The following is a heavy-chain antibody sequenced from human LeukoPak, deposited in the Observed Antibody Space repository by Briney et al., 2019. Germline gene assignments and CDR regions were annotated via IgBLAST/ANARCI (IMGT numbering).Heavy chain of an antibody. CDR2: INPNSGGT. Sequence: ASVKVSCKASGYTFTGYYMHWVRQAPGQGLEWMGWINPNSGGTNYAQKFQGRVTMTRDTSISTAYMELSRLRSDDTAVYYCARSLSGWYQPAFLFDPWGQGTLVTVSS. V-gene: IGHV1-2*02. D-gene: IGHD2-2*01. J-gene: IGHJ5*02. CDR3: ARSLSGWYQPAFLFDP. CDR1: GYTFTGYY.